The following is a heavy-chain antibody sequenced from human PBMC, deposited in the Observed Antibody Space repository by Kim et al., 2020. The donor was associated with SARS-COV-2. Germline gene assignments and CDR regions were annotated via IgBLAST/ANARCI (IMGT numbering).Heavy chain of an antibody. CDR1: GFTFSSYG. D-gene: IGHD2-15*01. V-gene: IGHV3-33*01. CDR3: ARVGGYCSGGSCYHDAFDI. CDR2: IWYDGSNK. J-gene: IGHJ3*02. Sequence: GGSLRLSCAASGFTFSSYGMHWVRQAPGKGLEWVAVIWYDGSNKYYADSVKGRFTISRDNSKNTLYLQMNSLRAEDTAVYYCARVGGYCSGGSCYHDAFDIWGQGTMVTVSS.